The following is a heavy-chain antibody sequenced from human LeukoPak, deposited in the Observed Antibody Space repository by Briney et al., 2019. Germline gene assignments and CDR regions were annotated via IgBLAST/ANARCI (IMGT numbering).Heavy chain of an antibody. J-gene: IGHJ4*02. Sequence: SETLSLTCTVSGGSISSYYWSWIRQPPGKGLEWIGYIYYSGSTNYHPSLKSRVTISVDTSKNQFSLKLSSVTAADTAVYYCAAYSLGATPPYYFDYWGQGTLVTVSS. CDR1: GGSISSYY. V-gene: IGHV4-59*08. D-gene: IGHD1-26*01. CDR2: IYYSGST. CDR3: AAYSLGATPPYYFDY.